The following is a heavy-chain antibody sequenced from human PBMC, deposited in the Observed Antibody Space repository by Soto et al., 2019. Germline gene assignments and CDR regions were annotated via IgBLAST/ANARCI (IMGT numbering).Heavy chain of an antibody. V-gene: IGHV3-33*01. Sequence: QVQLVESGGGVAQPGRSLRLSCAASGFTFSSYGMHRVRQAPGKGLEWVAVIWYDGSNKYYADSVKGRFTISRDNSKNTLYLQMNSLRAEDTAVYYCARDYDSSGYPRYYFDYWGQGTLVTVSS. CDR1: GFTFSSYG. D-gene: IGHD3-22*01. CDR3: ARDYDSSGYPRYYFDY. J-gene: IGHJ4*02. CDR2: IWYDGSNK.